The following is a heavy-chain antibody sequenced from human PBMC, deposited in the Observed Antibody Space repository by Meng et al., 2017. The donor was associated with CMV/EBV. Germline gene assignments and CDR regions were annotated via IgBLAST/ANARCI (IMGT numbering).Heavy chain of an antibody. CDR1: GGTFSSYA. CDR3: ASQLRPYYGMDV. CDR2: IIPIFGTA. Sequence: SVKVSCKASGGTFSSYAISWVRQAPGQGLEWMGGIIPIFGTANYAQKFQGRVTITTDESTSTAYMELSSLRSEDTAVYYCASQLRPYYGMDVWGQGTTVTVSS. V-gene: IGHV1-69*05. D-gene: IGHD5-12*01. J-gene: IGHJ6*02.